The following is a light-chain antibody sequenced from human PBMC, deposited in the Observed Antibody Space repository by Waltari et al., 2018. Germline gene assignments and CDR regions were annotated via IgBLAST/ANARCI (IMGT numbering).Light chain of an antibody. J-gene: IGKJ4*01. CDR1: QRIQRY. CDR2: HAY. V-gene: IGKV3-11*01. Sequence: IVLTQSPATLSLSPGGRATLSCRASQRIQRYLGWYQQKPGQAPRLLIYHAYNRATGVPARFSGSGSETDFTLTISSLEPEDSAIYYCQQRADWPLTFGGGTTVEIK. CDR3: QQRADWPLT.